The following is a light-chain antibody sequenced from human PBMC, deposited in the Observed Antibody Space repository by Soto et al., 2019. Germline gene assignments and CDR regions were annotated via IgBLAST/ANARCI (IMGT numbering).Light chain of an antibody. CDR1: QNILNSPDKRNY. J-gene: IGKJ4*01. CDR3: QQYYSAPQLT. CDR2: WAS. Sequence: DIVMTQSPDSLVVSLGERATINCRSSQNILNSPDKRNYLAWYQQKSGQPPKLLIYWASTRESGVPVRFSGRGPATDFTPTIKSVQAEDVGVYYCQQYYSAPQLTFGGGTKVEIK. V-gene: IGKV4-1*01.